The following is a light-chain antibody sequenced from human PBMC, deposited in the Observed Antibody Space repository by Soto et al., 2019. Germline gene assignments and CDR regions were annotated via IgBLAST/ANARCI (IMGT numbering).Light chain of an antibody. CDR3: MQALQAPIT. J-gene: IGKJ3*01. Sequence: DIVMTQSPLSLPVTPGEPASISCRSSQSLLHSNGYNYLDWYLQKPGHSPQLLIYLGSNRASGVPDRFSGSGSGTDVTLKVSRVEAEDVGVYYCMQALQAPITFGPGTKVDIK. CDR1: QSLLHSNGYNY. V-gene: IGKV2-28*01. CDR2: LGS.